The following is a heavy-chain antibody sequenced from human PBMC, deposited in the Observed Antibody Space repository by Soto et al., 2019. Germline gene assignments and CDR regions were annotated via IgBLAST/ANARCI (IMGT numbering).Heavy chain of an antibody. CDR1: GGSISSSSYY. D-gene: IGHD6-13*01. CDR3: ARDLGSSWYKDYYYGMDV. CDR2: IYYSGST. Sequence: SETLSLTCTVSGGSISSSSYYWGWIRQPPGKGLEWIGNIYYSGSTNYNPSLKSRVTISVDTSKNQFSLKLSSVTAADTAVYYCARDLGSSWYKDYYYGMDVWGQGTTVTVSS. V-gene: IGHV4-39*07. J-gene: IGHJ6*02.